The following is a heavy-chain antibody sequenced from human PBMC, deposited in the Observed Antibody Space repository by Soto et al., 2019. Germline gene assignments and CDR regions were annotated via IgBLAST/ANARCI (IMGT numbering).Heavy chain of an antibody. V-gene: IGHV3-9*01. CDR3: AKDRGSGWYFDY. J-gene: IGHJ4*02. CDR2: ISWNSGSI. Sequence: GGSLRLSCAASGFTFDDYAMHWVRQAPGKGLEWVSGISWNSGSIGYADSVKGRFTISRDNAKNSLYLQMNSLRAEDTALYYWAKDRGSGWYFDYWGQGTLVTVSS. CDR1: GFTFDDYA. D-gene: IGHD6-19*01.